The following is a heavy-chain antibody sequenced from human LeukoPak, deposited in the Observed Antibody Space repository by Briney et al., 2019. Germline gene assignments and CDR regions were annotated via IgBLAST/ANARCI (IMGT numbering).Heavy chain of an antibody. CDR2: IYWDDEE. CDR1: GFSLSSRGVA. Sequence: SGPTLVKPTQTLTLTCTFSGFSLSSRGVAVGWIRQSPGNALEWLALIYWDDEEHCSPSLKNRLNITKDTPKNQVVLTMTNMDPVDTATYYCAHRRGGVFDYWGQGTLVTVSS. D-gene: IGHD2-8*02. J-gene: IGHJ4*02. CDR3: AHRRGGVFDY. V-gene: IGHV2-5*02.